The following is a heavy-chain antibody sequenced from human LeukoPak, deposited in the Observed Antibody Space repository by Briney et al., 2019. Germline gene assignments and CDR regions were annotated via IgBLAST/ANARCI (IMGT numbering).Heavy chain of an antibody. J-gene: IGHJ3*02. CDR1: GGSISGFY. Sequence: SDTLSLTCTVSGGSISGFYWSWIRQPPGKGLEWIGYFYYGGTTKYNPSLRSRVTVSEDTSKNQFSLRMSSVTAADTAVYYCARHIEMTTNDAFDIWGQGTVVTVSS. V-gene: IGHV4-59*08. CDR2: FYYGGTT. D-gene: IGHD5-24*01. CDR3: ARHIEMTTNDAFDI.